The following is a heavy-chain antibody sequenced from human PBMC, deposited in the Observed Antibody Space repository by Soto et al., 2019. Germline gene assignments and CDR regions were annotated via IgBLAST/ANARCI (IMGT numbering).Heavy chain of an antibody. Sequence: EVQLVESGGGSIQPGGSLRLSCAASGFAVSSKYMTWVRQAPGKGLEWVSVIYGGGTTYYADSVKGRFTISRDTSKNTLYLQMKSLSSEDTAVYYCVQTTGWPGFDFWGQGPLVTVSS. CDR3: VQTTGWPGFDF. CDR2: IYGGGTT. V-gene: IGHV3-53*01. J-gene: IGHJ4*02. D-gene: IGHD6-19*01. CDR1: GFAVSSKY.